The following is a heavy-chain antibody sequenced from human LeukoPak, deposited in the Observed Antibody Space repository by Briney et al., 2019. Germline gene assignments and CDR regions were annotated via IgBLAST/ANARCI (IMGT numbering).Heavy chain of an antibody. CDR3: AKLRAPAAIPDAFDI. CDR2: ISSSGSSI. J-gene: IGHJ3*02. CDR1: GFTFSDYY. V-gene: IGHV3-11*01. D-gene: IGHD2-2*02. Sequence: GGSLRLSCAASGFTFSDYYMSWIRQAPGKGLEWVSYISSSGSSIYYADSVKGRFTISRDNAKNSLYLQMNSLRAEDTAVYYCAKLRAPAAIPDAFDIWGQGTMVTVSS.